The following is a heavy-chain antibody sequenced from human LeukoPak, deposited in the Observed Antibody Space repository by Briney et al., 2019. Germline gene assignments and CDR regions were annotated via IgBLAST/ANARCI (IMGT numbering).Heavy chain of an antibody. CDR3: ARGCQYQLLIYFYYYMDV. D-gene: IGHD2-2*01. CDR2: INPNSGGT. Sequence: ASVKVSCKASGYTFTSYYIHWVRQAPGQGLEWMGWINPNSGGTNYAQKFQGRVTMTRDTSISTAYMDLSSLRSDDTAVYYCARGCQYQLLIYFYYYMDVWGKGTTVTVSS. V-gene: IGHV1-2*02. J-gene: IGHJ6*03. CDR1: GYTFTSYY.